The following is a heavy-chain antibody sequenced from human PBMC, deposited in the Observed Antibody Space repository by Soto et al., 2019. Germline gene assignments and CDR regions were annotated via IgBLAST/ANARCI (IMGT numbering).Heavy chain of an antibody. J-gene: IGHJ3*02. V-gene: IGHV3-9*01. D-gene: IGHD1-26*01. CDR1: GFTFDDYA. CDR3: AKGMWDRTDDAFDI. Sequence: EVQLVESGGGLVQPGRSLRLSCAASGFTFDDYAMHWVRQAPGKGLEWVSGISWNSGSIGYADSVKGRFTISRDNAKNSLYLQMNSLRAEDTALYYCAKGMWDRTDDAFDIWGQGTMVTVSS. CDR2: ISWNSGSI.